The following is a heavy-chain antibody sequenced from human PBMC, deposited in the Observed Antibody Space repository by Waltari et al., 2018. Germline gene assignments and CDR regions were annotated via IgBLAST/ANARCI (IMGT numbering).Heavy chain of an antibody. Sequence: QVQLQESGPGLVKPSETLSLTCTVSGGSISSYHCSWIRQPPGKGLEWIGYIYYSGSTNYNPSLKSRVTISVDTSKNQFSLKLSSVTAADTAVYYCARVSELSLFWFDPWGQGTLVTVSS. CDR2: IYYSGST. J-gene: IGHJ5*02. D-gene: IGHD3-16*02. CDR1: GGSISSYH. CDR3: ARVSELSLFWFDP. V-gene: IGHV4-59*01.